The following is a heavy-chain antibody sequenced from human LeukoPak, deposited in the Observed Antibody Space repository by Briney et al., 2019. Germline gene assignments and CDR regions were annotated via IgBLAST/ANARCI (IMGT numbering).Heavy chain of an antibody. CDR1: GFTVSSNY. D-gene: IGHD4-17*01. CDR2: IYSGGST. CDR3: AILTVTEAFDI. Sequence: GGSLRFSCAASGFTVSSNYMSWVRQAPGKGLEWVSVIYSGGSTYYADSVKGRFTISRDNSKNTLYLQMNSLRAEDTAVYYCAILTVTEAFDIWGQGTMVTVSS. J-gene: IGHJ3*02. V-gene: IGHV3-53*01.